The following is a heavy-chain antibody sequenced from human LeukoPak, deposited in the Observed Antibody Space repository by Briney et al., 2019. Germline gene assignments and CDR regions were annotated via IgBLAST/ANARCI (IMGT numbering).Heavy chain of an antibody. Sequence: SETLSLTCAVYGGSFNGYYWTWVRQPPGKGLEWIGEINHSGSTDYNPSLKSRVTISVDTSKNQFSLKLNSVTAADTAVYYCARGQLRLSNWGQGSLVIVSS. CDR1: GGSFNGYY. V-gene: IGHV4-34*01. D-gene: IGHD6-25*01. J-gene: IGHJ4*02. CDR3: ARGQLRLSN. CDR2: INHSGST.